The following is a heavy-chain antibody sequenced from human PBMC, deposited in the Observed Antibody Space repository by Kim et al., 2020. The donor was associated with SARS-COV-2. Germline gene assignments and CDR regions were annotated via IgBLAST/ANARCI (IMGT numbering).Heavy chain of an antibody. D-gene: IGHD6-19*01. J-gene: IGHJ4*02. V-gene: IGHV4-34*01. CDR3: ARGSYSSGWTGEFGFDY. Sequence: LKSRVTISVDTSKNQFSLKLSSVTAADTAVYYCARGSYSSGWTGEFGFDYWGQGTLVTVSS.